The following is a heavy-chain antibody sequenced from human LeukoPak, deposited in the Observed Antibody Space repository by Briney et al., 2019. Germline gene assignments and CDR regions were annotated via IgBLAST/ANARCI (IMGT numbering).Heavy chain of an antibody. J-gene: IGHJ4*02. CDR3: ARDLYHGSGSYYNGVDY. CDR2: ISSNGGST. CDR1: GFSFRSDA. Sequence: QPGGSLRLSCSASGFSFRSDAMHWVRQAPGKGLQYISAISSNGGSTYYADPVTGRFTISRDNSKNTLYLQMSSLRAEDAAVYYCARDLYHGSGSYYNGVDYWGQGTLVTVSS. V-gene: IGHV3-64D*06. D-gene: IGHD3-10*01.